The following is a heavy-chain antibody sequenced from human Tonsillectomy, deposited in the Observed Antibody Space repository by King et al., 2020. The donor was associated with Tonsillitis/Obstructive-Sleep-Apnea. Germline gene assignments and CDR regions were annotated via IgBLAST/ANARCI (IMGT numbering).Heavy chain of an antibody. Sequence: QLQESGPGLVKPSETLSLTCTVSGGSISSSSYYWGWIRQPPGKGLEWIGSIYYSGSTYYNPSLKSRVTISVDTSKNQFSLKLSSVTAADTAVYYCARVYSSSGTYNYYYMDVWGKGTTVTVSS. CDR3: ARVYSSSGTYNYYYMDV. CDR1: GGSISSSSYY. J-gene: IGHJ6*03. CDR2: IYYSGST. D-gene: IGHD6-13*01. V-gene: IGHV4-39*01.